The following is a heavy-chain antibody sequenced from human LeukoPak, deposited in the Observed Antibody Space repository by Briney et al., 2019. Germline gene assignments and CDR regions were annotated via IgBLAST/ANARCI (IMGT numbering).Heavy chain of an antibody. D-gene: IGHD3-10*01. J-gene: IGHJ6*03. CDR1: GGTFISYA. CDR3: ARTSMVRGVAYYYMDV. CDR2: IIPIFGTA. Sequence: SVKVSCKASGGTFISYAISWVRQAPGQGLEWMGRIIPIFGTANYAQKFQGRVTITTDESTSKAYMELSSLRSEDTAVYYCARTSMVRGVAYYYMDVWGKGTTVTVSS. V-gene: IGHV1-69*05.